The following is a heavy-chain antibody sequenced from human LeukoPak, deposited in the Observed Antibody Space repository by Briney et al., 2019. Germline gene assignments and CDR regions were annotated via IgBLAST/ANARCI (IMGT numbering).Heavy chain of an antibody. CDR3: SKDRGCVDTARGIDY. CDR2: IRYDGSTK. Sequence: GGSLRLSCVVSGFTFSSYGMHWVRQAPGKGLEWVAFIRYDGSTKYHTDSLKGRLTISRDNFKNTLYLHMNSLRTEDTAVYYCSKDRGCVDTARGIDYWGQGTLVTVSS. V-gene: IGHV3-30*02. CDR1: GFTFSSYG. D-gene: IGHD5-18*01. J-gene: IGHJ4*02.